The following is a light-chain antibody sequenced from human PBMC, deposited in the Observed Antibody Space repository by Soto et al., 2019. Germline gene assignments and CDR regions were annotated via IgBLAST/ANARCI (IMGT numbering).Light chain of an antibody. CDR2: EVS. Sequence: QSALTQPASVSGSPGQSITISCAGTSSDIGGYNYVSWYQQPPGKAPKVIISEVSNRPSGVSNRFSGSKSGNTASLTISGLQAEDEADYYCSSFRSTNTFFVFGTGTQLTVL. J-gene: IGLJ1*01. CDR1: SSDIGGYNY. V-gene: IGLV2-14*01. CDR3: SSFRSTNTFFV.